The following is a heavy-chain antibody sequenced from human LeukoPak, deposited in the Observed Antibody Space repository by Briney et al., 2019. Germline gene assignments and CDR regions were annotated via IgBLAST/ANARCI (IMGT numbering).Heavy chain of an antibody. J-gene: IGHJ4*02. CDR1: GGSISSYY. CDR2: IYYSGST. CDR3: ARDGRDGYNLDY. V-gene: IGHV4-59*12. D-gene: IGHD5-24*01. Sequence: SETLSLTCTVSGGSISSYYWSWIRQPPGKGLEWIGYIYYSGSTNYNPSLKSRVTISVDTSKNQFSLKLSSVTAADTAVYYCARDGRDGYNLDYWGQGTLVTVSS.